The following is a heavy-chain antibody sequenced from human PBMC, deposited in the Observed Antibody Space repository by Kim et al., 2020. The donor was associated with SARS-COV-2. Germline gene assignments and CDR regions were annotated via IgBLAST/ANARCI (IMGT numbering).Heavy chain of an antibody. CDR1: GYTLIRYF. D-gene: IGHD3-10*01. V-gene: IGHV1-46*01. Sequence: ASVKVSCKASGYTLIRYFIHWVRQAPGQGLESMGIINPSGGSTNYAQKFQGRVTLTRDTPTSTLYMELSSLRSDDTAVYYCARGVAGSGTSRYYYGMDVWGQGTTVSVSS. CDR2: INPSGGST. CDR3: ARGVAGSGTSRYYYGMDV. J-gene: IGHJ6*02.